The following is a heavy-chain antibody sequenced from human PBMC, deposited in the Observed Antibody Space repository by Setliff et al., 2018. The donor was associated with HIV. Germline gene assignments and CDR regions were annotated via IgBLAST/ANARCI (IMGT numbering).Heavy chain of an antibody. Sequence: GGSLRLSCAASGFTFSSYWMHWVRQVPGKGLVWVSRINSDGSSTTYADFVKGRFTISRDNAKNTLYLQMNSLRAEDTAVYSCARALPAAAHTAFDYWGQGTLVTVSS. V-gene: IGHV3-74*03. CDR1: GFTFSSYW. J-gene: IGHJ4*02. D-gene: IGHD2-2*01. CDR3: ARALPAAAHTAFDY. CDR2: INSDGSST.